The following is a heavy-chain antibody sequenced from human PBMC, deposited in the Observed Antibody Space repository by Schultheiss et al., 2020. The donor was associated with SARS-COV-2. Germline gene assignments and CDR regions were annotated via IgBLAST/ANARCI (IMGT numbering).Heavy chain of an antibody. D-gene: IGHD3-3*01. CDR2: ISYDGSNK. J-gene: IGHJ4*02. Sequence: GGSLRLSCAASGFTFSGSAMHWVRQAPGKGLEWVAVISYDGSNKYYADSVKGRFTISRDNSKNTLYLQMNSLRAEDTAVYYCAKDHGLLRFLEWFFDYWGQGTLVTVSS. V-gene: IGHV3-30*07. CDR3: AKDHGLLRFLEWFFDY. CDR1: GFTFSGSA.